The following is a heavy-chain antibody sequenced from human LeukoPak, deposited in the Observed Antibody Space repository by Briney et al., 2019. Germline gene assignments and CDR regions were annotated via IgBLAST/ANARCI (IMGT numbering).Heavy chain of an antibody. D-gene: IGHD3-10*01. V-gene: IGHV1-69*01. CDR3: ARAGTMVRGVIIIAPFDY. Sequence: SVKVSCTASGGTLSINGITWVRQAPGQGLEWMGGIIPIFGTANYAQKFQGRVTITADESTSTAYMELSSLRSEDTAVYYCARAGTMVRGVIIIAPFDYWGQGTLVTVSS. CDR1: GGTLSING. J-gene: IGHJ4*02. CDR2: IIPIFGTA.